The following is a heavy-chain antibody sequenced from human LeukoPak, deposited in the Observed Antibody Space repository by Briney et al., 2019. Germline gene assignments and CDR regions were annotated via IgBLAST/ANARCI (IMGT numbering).Heavy chain of an antibody. D-gene: IGHD6-19*01. Sequence: ASVKVSCKASGYTFTDYDMHWVRQAPGQRLEWMGWINTGRGETRYSQELQGRITFTRDTSASTVYMDLSDLRSEDTAVYYCARGGKQWRGGNYFDSWGQGTLVAVSS. CDR1: GYTFTDYD. J-gene: IGHJ4*02. V-gene: IGHV1-3*03. CDR2: INTGRGET. CDR3: ARGGKQWRGGNYFDS.